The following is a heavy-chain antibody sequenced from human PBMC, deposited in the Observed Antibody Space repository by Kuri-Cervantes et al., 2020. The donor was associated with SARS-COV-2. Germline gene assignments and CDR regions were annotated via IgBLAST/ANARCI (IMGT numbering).Heavy chain of an antibody. CDR3: ASVYDFWSGYYQAYYFDY. D-gene: IGHD3-3*01. V-gene: IGHV3-48*03. J-gene: IGHJ4*02. CDR2: ISSSGSTI. Sequence: GESLKISCAASGFTFSSYEMSWVRQAPGKGLEWVSYISSSGSTIYYADSVKGRFTISRDNAKNSLYLQMNSLRAEDTAVYYCASVYDFWSGYYQAYYFDYWGQGTLVTVSS. CDR1: GFTFSSYE.